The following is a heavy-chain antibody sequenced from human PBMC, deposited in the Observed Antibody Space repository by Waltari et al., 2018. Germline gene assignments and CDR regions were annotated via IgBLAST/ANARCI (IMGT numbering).Heavy chain of an antibody. J-gene: IGHJ4*02. D-gene: IGHD3-10*01. CDR2: IIPIFGTA. CDR3: ARDGRVGYYGSGYLGSY. Sequence: QVQLVQSGAEVKKPGSSVKVSCKASGGTFSSYAISWVRQAPGQGLEWMGGIIPIFGTANYAQKFQGRVTITADESTSTAYMELSSLRSEDTAVYYCARDGRVGYYGSGYLGSYWGQGTLVTVSS. V-gene: IGHV1-69*01. CDR1: GGTFSSYA.